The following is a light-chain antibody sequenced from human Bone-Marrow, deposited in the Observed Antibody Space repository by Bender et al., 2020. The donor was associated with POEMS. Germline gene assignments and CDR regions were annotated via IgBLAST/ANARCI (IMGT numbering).Light chain of an antibody. J-gene: IGLJ3*02. CDR3: AAWEDSLNGWV. CDR1: SSNIGNNY. CDR2: INN. V-gene: IGLV1-44*01. Sequence: QSVLTQPPSVSAAPGQKVTISCSGSSSNIGNNYVSWYQKLPGTAPKLLIYINNQRPSGVPDRFSGSKSGTSASLAISGLQSEDEADYYCAAWEDSLNGWVFGGGTKLTVL.